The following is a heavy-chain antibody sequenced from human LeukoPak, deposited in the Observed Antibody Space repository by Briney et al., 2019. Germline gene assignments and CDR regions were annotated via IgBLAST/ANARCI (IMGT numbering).Heavy chain of an antibody. D-gene: IGHD6-13*01. J-gene: IGHJ1*01. V-gene: IGHV3-30-3*01. CDR1: GFTFSNYA. CDR2: LSYDGSIK. Sequence: GGSLRLSCAPSGFTFSNYAMHWVRQAPGQGLEWVAVLSYDGSIKYYTDSVKGRYTISRDNSKNTLYLQMNSLRAEDTAVYYCARLPYSNNWPECFQHWGQGTLVTVFS. CDR3: ARLPYSNNWPECFQH.